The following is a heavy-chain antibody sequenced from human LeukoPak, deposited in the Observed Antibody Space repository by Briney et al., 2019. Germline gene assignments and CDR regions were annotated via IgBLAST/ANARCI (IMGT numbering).Heavy chain of an antibody. CDR2: IYHSGST. V-gene: IGHV4-38-2*02. D-gene: IGHD3-10*01. CDR3: ARDFPMVRGVIPSDYY. CDR1: GYSISSGYY. Sequence: SETLSLTCTVSGYSISSGYYWGWIRQPPGKGLEWIGSIYHSGSTYYNPSLKSRVTISVDTSKNQFSLKLSSVTAADTAVYYCARDFPMVRGVIPSDYYWGQGTLVTVSS. J-gene: IGHJ4*02.